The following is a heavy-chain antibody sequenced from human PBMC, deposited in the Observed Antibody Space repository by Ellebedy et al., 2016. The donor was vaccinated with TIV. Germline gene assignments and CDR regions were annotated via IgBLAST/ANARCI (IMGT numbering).Heavy chain of an antibody. V-gene: IGHV1-3*01. D-gene: IGHD2-15*01. CDR2: INVGNGNT. CDR3: AKRMNRFHDY. Sequence: ASVKVSCKASGYTFISHAIHWVRQAPGQRLEWMGWINVGNGNTKYSQKFQGRVTITRDTSASTAYMELGSLRSEDTAVYYCAKRMNRFHDYWGQGTLVTVSS. CDR1: GYTFISHA. J-gene: IGHJ4*02.